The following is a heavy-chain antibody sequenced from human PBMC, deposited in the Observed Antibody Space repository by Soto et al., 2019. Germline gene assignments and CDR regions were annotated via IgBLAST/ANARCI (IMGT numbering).Heavy chain of an antibody. V-gene: IGHV3-30*18. D-gene: IGHD3-16*01. CDR1: GFTLSSYA. Sequence: GEARRLCCAGSGFTLSSYAMSWVRQAPGKGLEWVAVISYDGSNKYYADSVKGRFTISRDNSKNTLYLQMNSLRAEDTAVYYCAQGEPPSCYIYGYELCYYRYLLSVPAQRSSDP. CDR3: AQGEPPSCYIYGYELCYYRYLLSVPAQRSSDP. J-gene: IGHJ5*02. CDR2: ISYDGSNK.